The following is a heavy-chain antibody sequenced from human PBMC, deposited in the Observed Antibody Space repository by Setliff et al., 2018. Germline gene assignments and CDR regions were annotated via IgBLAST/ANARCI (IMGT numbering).Heavy chain of an antibody. CDR3: ARSFSRREKFLLDY. V-gene: IGHV4-34*01. CDR2: IYSSGST. CDR1: GGSFSGYY. Sequence: SETLSLTCAVYGGSFSGYYWSWIRQPPGKRLEWIGYIYSSGSTYYNPSLKSRVSISVDTSKNQFSLKVSSVTAADTAVYYCARSFSRREKFLLDYWGQGALVTVSS. J-gene: IGHJ4*02.